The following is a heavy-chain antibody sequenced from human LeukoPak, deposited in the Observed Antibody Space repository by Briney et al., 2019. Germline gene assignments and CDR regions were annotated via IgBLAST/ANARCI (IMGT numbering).Heavy chain of an antibody. CDR3: ARIGYCKGTDCHDAFDP. CDR1: GYSFTAYY. D-gene: IGHD2-15*01. Sequence: GASVKVSCKASGYSFTAYYIHWVRQAPGQGLEWMGWINPYSGDTDYAQRFQGRVTLTGDTSISTTYMDVNGLTSDDTGVYFCARIGYCKGTDCHDAFDPWGQGKIVTVSS. J-gene: IGHJ3*01. CDR2: INPYSGDT. V-gene: IGHV1-2*02.